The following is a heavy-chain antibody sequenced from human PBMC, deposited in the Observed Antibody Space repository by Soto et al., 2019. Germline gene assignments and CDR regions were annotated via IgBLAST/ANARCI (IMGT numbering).Heavy chain of an antibody. J-gene: IGHJ5*02. CDR3: ARGRNDYGDYFSWFDP. V-gene: IGHV4-59*01. D-gene: IGHD4-17*01. CDR1: GGSISSYY. Sequence: SETLSLTCTVSGGSISSYYWSWIRQPPGKGLEWIGYIYYSGSTNYNPSLKSRVTISVDTSKNQFSLKLSSVTAADTAVYYCARGRNDYGDYFSWFDPWGQGTLVTVSS. CDR2: IYYSGST.